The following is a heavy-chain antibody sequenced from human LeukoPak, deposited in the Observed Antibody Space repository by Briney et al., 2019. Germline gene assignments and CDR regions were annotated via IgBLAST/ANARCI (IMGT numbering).Heavy chain of an antibody. V-gene: IGHV1-18*01. Sequence: ASVKVSCKASGYTFSIYGVTWVRQAPGQGLEWIGWISAYTGNTNYALNLQGRVTMTTDTSTSTAYMELRSLRSEDTAVYCCARGWARTPYYFDYWGQGTLVTVSS. J-gene: IGHJ4*02. D-gene: IGHD1-14*01. CDR2: ISAYTGNT. CDR3: ARGWARTPYYFDY. CDR1: GYTFSIYG.